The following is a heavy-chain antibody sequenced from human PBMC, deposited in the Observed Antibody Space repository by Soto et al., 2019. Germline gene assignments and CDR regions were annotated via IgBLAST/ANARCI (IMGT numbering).Heavy chain of an antibody. V-gene: IGHV2-5*02. Sequence: QITLKESGPTLVKPTQTLTLTCTFSGFSLTTGGVAVGWIRQPPGKALEWLALIYWDDDKRYSPSLKSRLSITXXXXXXLVVLTXTNMXXXXXXXXXCAHXECXXXXXXSRWYFGLWGRGTLVTVSS. J-gene: IGHJ2*01. CDR1: GFSLTTGGVA. CDR3: AHXECXXXXXXSRWYFGL. CDR2: IYWDDDK.